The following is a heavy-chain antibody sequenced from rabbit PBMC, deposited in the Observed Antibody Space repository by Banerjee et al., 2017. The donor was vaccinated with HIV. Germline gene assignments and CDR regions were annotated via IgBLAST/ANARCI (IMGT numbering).Heavy chain of an antibody. CDR2: TWTGSSGTT. D-gene: IGHD2-1*01. CDR1: GFSFSSSYW. J-gene: IGHJ4*01. V-gene: IGHV1S45*01. CDR3: ARGTGASGDGYNL. Sequence: QEQLEESGGDLVKPEGSLTLTCTASGFSFSSSYWICWVRQAPGKGLEWIACTWTGSSGTTYYASWAKGRFTISKTSSTTVTLQMTSLTAADTATYFCARGTGASGDGYNLWGQGTLVTVS.